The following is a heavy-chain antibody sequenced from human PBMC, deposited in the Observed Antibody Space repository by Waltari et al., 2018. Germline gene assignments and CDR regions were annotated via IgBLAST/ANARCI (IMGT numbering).Heavy chain of an antibody. J-gene: IGHJ4*02. CDR2: VRADGKT. V-gene: IGHV4-4*02. CDR3: ARDRGRGLYLDT. CDR1: GDSMSTSDY. Sequence: QLQLQESGPGLVKPSGTLSLICAVSGDSMSTSDYWRGVRQPPGKGLEWIGQVRADGKTSYNPSFASRVTMSLDTSTYHFALKLTSATAADTALYYCARDRGRGLYLDTWGQGTLVTVSP. D-gene: IGHD1-1*01.